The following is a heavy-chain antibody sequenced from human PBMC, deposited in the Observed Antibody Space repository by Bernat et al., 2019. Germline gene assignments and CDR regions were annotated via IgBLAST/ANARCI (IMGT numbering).Heavy chain of an antibody. CDR1: GFTFSSYW. V-gene: IGHV3-7*03. D-gene: IGHD3-10*01. CDR2: IKQAGSEK. J-gene: IGHJ6*04. CDR3: ARALPQRVLLWFRESSVMDV. Sequence: EVQLVESGGGLVQPGGSLRLSCAASGFTFSSYWMSWVRQAPGKGLEWVANIKQAGSEKYYVDSVKGRFTISRDNAKNSLYLQMNSLRAEDTAVYYCARALPQRVLLWFRESSVMDVWGKGTTVTVSS.